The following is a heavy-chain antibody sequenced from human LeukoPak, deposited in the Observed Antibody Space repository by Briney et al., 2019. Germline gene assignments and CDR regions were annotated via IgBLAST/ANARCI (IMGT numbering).Heavy chain of an antibody. V-gene: IGHV3-11*05. Sequence: GGSLRLSCAASGFTFSDYYMSWIRQAPGKGLEWVSYISSSSSYTNYADSVKGRFTISRDNAKNSLYPQMNSLRAEDTAVYYCARDREYSSNWTSYYYYGMDVWGKGTTVTVSS. J-gene: IGHJ6*04. D-gene: IGHD6-13*01. CDR2: ISSSSSYT. CDR3: ARDREYSSNWTSYYYYGMDV. CDR1: GFTFSDYY.